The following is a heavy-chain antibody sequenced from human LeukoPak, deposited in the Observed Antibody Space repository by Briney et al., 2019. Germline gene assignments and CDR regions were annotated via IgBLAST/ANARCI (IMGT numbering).Heavy chain of an antibody. CDR2: INWDGGST. CDR1: VYIFEVFT. J-gene: IGHJ4*02. Sequence: GVSLTLSCAASVYIFEVFTIHWLRQVPGKGLEWVSRINWDGGSTYYAVSVKGRFTISRDNSKNSLYLQMDSLTTEGAAFYQCAKGDVDSPMNFYHWGQGTLVTVSS. CDR3: AKGDVDSPMNFYH. D-gene: IGHD5-24*01. V-gene: IGHV3-43*01.